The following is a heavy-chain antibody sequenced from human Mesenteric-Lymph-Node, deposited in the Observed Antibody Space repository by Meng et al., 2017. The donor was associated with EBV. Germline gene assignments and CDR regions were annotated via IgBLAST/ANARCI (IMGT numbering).Heavy chain of an antibody. J-gene: IGHJ5*02. Sequence: QVVHVGPEMEEAGTSGKVSCKTSGYTFTTYGINWVRQAPGQGLEWMGWVSASKGYTNYAQKVQGRVTMITDSSTSTAYMELRSLRSDDTAIYYCARERVSMGRGVIIDDWFDVWGQGTLVTVSS. CDR3: ARERVSMGRGVIIDDWFDV. D-gene: IGHD3-10*01. CDR2: VSASKGYT. CDR1: GYTFTTYG. V-gene: IGHV1-18*01.